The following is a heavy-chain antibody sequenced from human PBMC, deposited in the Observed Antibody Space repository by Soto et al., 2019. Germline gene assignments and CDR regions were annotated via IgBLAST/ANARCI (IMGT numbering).Heavy chain of an antibody. J-gene: IGHJ4*02. V-gene: IGHV3-23*01. D-gene: IGHD6-19*01. CDR1: GFIFSSYA. CDR3: AKFFVAGTRGYFDS. CDR2: ISASGDNA. Sequence: GGSLRLSCTASGFIFSSYAMSWVRQAPGKGLEWVSAISASGDNAYYADSVKGRFTFSRDRSKSLYLQMKSLRAEDTAIYYCAKFFVAGTRGYFDSWGQGTLVTVSS.